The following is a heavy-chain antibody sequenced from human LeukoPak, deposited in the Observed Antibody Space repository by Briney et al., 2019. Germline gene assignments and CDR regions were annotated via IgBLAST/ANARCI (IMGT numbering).Heavy chain of an antibody. D-gene: IGHD6-19*01. J-gene: IGHJ4*02. CDR1: GGSFSGYY. CDR3: ARGVRAVAGTGLDY. CDR2: INHSGST. V-gene: IGHV4-34*01. Sequence: SETLSLTCAVYGGSFSGYYWSWIRQPPGKELEWIGEINHSGSTNYNPSLKSRVTISVDTSKNQFSLKLSSVTAADTAVYYCARGVRAVAGTGLDYWGQGTLVTVSS.